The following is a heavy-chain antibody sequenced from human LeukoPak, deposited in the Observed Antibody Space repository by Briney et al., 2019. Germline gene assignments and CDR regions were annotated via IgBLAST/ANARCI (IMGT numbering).Heavy chain of an antibody. CDR2: IFYSGTN. CDR1: VDAIRGYD. J-gene: IGHJ2*01. CDR3: ARNYDNSWFRYWYVDL. Sequence: SETLSPTGTVPVDAIRGYDLGWIPQPPGKGLEWIGYIFYSGTNNYNPSLKSRVTISVDTSKNQFSLKLSSVTAADTAGYYCARNYDNSWFRYWYVDLWGRGSVVSVSS. V-gene: IGHV4-59*12. D-gene: IGHD3-22*01.